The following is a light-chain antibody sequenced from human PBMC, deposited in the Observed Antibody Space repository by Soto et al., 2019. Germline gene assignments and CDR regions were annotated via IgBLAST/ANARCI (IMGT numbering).Light chain of an antibody. Sequence: DIQMTQSPSTVSAYVGDSFTITCRASQSISSWLAWYQQKQGRXPKXXIYAASSLQSGVPSRFSGSGSGTDLTITISSLEPEDSEVYYCQQRHMWPITFGQGTRLEIK. CDR2: AAS. CDR1: QSISSW. CDR3: QQRHMWPIT. V-gene: IGKV1-5*01. J-gene: IGKJ5*01.